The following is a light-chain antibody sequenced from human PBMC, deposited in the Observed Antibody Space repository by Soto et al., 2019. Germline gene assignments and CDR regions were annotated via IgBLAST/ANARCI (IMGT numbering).Light chain of an antibody. CDR3: QPYNSYPLT. Sequence: DIQMTQYPSTLSASVGDRVTITCRASQSISSWLAWYQQKPGKAPNLLIYKASSLESGVPSRFSGSGSGTEFTLTIISLQPDDFATYYCQPYNSYPLTFGGGTKVEIK. CDR2: KAS. CDR1: QSISSW. V-gene: IGKV1-5*03. J-gene: IGKJ4*01.